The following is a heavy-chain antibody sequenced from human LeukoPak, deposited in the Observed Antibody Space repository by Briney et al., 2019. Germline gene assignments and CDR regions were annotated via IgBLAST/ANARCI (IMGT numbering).Heavy chain of an antibody. J-gene: IGHJ4*02. D-gene: IGHD6-13*01. CDR3: AREVAAALDY. V-gene: IGHV3-21*01. Sequence: PGGSLRLSCAASGFTFSSYAMSWVRQAPGKGPEWVSSISSSSSYIYYADSVKGRFTISRDNAKNSLYLQMNSLRAEDTAVYYCAREVAAALDYWGQGTLVTVS. CDR2: ISSSSSYI. CDR1: GFTFSSYA.